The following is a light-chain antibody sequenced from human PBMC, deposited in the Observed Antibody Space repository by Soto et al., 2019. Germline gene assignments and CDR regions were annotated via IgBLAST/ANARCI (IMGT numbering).Light chain of an antibody. V-gene: IGKV1-39*01. Sequence: DIQMTQSPSTLSASVGDRVTITCRASQSISSWLAWYQQKPGKAPKPLIYAASSLHSGVPSRFSGSASATDFTLTISSLQPDDFATYYCQQGYTTPITFGQGTRLEIK. CDR3: QQGYTTPIT. J-gene: IGKJ5*01. CDR2: AAS. CDR1: QSISSW.